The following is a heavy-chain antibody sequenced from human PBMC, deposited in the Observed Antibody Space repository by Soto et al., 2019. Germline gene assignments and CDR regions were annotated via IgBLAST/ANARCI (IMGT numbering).Heavy chain of an antibody. D-gene: IGHD3-3*01. CDR1: GFTFSNYA. CDR2: ISGSGAST. J-gene: IGHJ4*02. Sequence: GGSLRLSCAGSGFTFSNYAMTWVRQAPGKGLEWVSIISGSGASTAYAASVKGRFSVSRDTSQNTLYLQMNSLRADDTAIYYCARWSYLDYWGQGTRVTVSS. CDR3: ARWSYLDY. V-gene: IGHV3-23*01.